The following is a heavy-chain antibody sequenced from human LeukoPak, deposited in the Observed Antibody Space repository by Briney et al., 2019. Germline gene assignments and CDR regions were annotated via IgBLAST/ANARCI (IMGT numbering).Heavy chain of an antibody. V-gene: IGHV3-64*01. CDR1: VFTFSDYA. Sequence: GGSLRLSCAASVFTFSDYALHWVRQAPGKGLEFVSAISSNGATTYYANSVNGRYSISRNSSKSTLFLQMRRLTTEGMAVYSCASPMQDSGIFRGLVYWGQGILVTVSS. CDR3: ASPMQDSGIFRGLVY. J-gene: IGHJ4*02. D-gene: IGHD2-2*01. CDR2: ISSNGATT.